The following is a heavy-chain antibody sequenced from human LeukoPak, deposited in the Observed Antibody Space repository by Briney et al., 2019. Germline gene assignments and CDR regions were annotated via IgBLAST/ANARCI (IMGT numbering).Heavy chain of an antibody. CDR2: MNPNSGNT. D-gene: IGHD5-24*01. Sequence: ASVKVSCKASGYTFTSYDINWVRQATGQGLEWMGWMNPNSGNTGYAQKFQGRVTMTRNTSISTAYMELSSLRSEDTAVYYCARARRGMATIHDYYFDYWGQGTLVTVFS. CDR3: ARARRGMATIHDYYFDY. V-gene: IGHV1-8*01. J-gene: IGHJ4*02. CDR1: GYTFTSYD.